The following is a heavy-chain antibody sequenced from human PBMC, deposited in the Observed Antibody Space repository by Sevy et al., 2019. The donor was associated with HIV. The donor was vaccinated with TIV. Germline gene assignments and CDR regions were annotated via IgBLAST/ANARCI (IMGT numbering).Heavy chain of an antibody. D-gene: IGHD3-22*01. V-gene: IGHV3-7*01. Sequence: GGSLRLSCAASGFTFSSYWMTWVRPAPGKGLEWVANVKQDMSEKHYADSVKGRFTISRDNARNSLYLQMESLRAEDTAVYYCARAQQGTMLVVIGGLYFDFWGQGTLVTVSS. CDR1: GFTFSSYW. CDR2: VKQDMSEK. J-gene: IGHJ4*02. CDR3: ARAQQGTMLVVIGGLYFDF.